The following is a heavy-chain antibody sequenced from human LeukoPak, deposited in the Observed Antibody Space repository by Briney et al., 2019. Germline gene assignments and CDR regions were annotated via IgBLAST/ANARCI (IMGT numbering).Heavy chain of an antibody. V-gene: IGHV4-39*07. J-gene: IGHJ6*03. CDR1: GGSISSSSYY. Sequence: SETLSLTCTVSGGSISSSSYYWGWIRQPPGKGLEWIGSNYYSGSTYYNPSLKSRVTISVDTSKNQFSLKLSSVTAADTAVYYCASLPSYYYYYYMDVWGKGTTVTVSS. CDR2: NYYSGST. CDR3: ASLPSYYYYYYMDV. D-gene: IGHD2-2*01.